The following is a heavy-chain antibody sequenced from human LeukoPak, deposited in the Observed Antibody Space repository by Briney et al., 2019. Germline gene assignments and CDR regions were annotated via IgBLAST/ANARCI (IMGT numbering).Heavy chain of an antibody. CDR3: ASYGGGYSSSSFDY. CDR2: IIPILGIA. V-gene: IGHV1-69*02. CDR1: GGTFSSYT. Sequence: SVKVSCKASGGTFSSYTISWVRQAPAQGREWMGRIIPILGIANYAQKFQGRVTITADKSTSTAYMELSSLRSEDTAVYYCASYGGGYSSSSFDYWGQGTLVPVSS. D-gene: IGHD6-13*01. J-gene: IGHJ4*02.